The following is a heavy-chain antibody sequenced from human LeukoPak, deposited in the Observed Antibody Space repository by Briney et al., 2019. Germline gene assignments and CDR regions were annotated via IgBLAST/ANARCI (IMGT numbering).Heavy chain of an antibody. CDR1: GYTFTGYY. D-gene: IGHD4-17*01. CDR3: AIAHDYGVAGGYFDY. CDR2: INPNSGGT. Sequence: ASVKVSCKASGYTFTGYYMHWLRQAPGQGLEWMGWINPNSGGTNYAQKFQGWVTMTRDTSISTAYMELSRLRSDDTAVYYCAIAHDYGVAGGYFDYWGQGTLVTVSS. J-gene: IGHJ4*02. V-gene: IGHV1-2*04.